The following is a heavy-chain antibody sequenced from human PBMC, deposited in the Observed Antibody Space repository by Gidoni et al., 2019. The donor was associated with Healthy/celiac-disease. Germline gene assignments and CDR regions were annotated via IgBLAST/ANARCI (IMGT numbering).Heavy chain of an antibody. J-gene: IGHJ4*02. Sequence: QVTLRESGPALVKPTQTLTLTCTFSGFSLSTSGMCVSWIRQPPGKALEWLARIDWDDDKYYSTSLKTRLTISKDTSKNQVVLTMTNMDPVDTATYYCARIGAVAGTEVFDYWGQGTLVTVSS. CDR1: GFSLSTSGMC. V-gene: IGHV2-70*15. CDR2: IDWDDDK. D-gene: IGHD6-19*01. CDR3: ARIGAVAGTEVFDY.